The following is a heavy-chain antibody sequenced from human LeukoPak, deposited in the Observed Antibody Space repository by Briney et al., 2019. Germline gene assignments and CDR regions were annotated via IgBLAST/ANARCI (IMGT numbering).Heavy chain of an antibody. CDR1: GGSISSSSYY. CDR3: ASRSPYSIPI. Sequence: SETLSLTCTVSGGSISSSSYYWGWIRQPPGKGLEWIGSIYYSGSTYYNPSLKSRVTISVDTSKNQFSLKLSSVTAADTAVYYCASRSPYSIPIWGQGTLVTVSS. J-gene: IGHJ4*02. D-gene: IGHD4-11*01. CDR2: IYYSGST. V-gene: IGHV4-39*01.